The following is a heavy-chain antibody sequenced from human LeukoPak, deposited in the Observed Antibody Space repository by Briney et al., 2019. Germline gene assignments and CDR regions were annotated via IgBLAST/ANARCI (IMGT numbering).Heavy chain of an antibody. D-gene: IGHD3-22*01. CDR1: GFTFSSYA. V-gene: IGHV3-30*04. CDR2: ISYDGSNK. J-gene: IGHJ4*02. CDR3: ARGYKYYYDSSGYPDY. Sequence: PGGSLRLSCAASGFTFSSYAMHWVRQAPGKGLEWVAVISYDGSNKYYADSVKGRFTISRDNSKNTLYLQMNSLRAEDTAVYYCARGYKYYYDSSGYPDYWGQGTLVTVSS.